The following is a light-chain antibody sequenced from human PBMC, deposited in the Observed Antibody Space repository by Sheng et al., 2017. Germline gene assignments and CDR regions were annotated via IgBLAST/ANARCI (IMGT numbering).Light chain of an antibody. J-gene: IGKJ1*01. CDR2: DAS. CDR3: QQRSNWPRT. V-gene: IGKV3-11*01. CDR1: QSVSTY. Sequence: EIVLTQSPATLSLSPGEGATLSCRASQSVSTYLAWYQQKPGQAPRLLIYDASNRATGIPARFSGSGSGTDFTLTISSLEPEDFAVYYCQQRSNWPRTFGRGTKVEIK.